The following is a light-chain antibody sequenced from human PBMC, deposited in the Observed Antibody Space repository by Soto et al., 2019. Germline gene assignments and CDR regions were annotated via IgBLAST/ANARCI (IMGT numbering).Light chain of an antibody. J-gene: IGLJ1*01. CDR2: DVS. Sequence: ALTQPASVSGSPGQSITISCTGTRSDIGGSTYVSWYQQHPDKAPKLVIYDVSNRPSGVSSRFSGSKSGNTASLTISGLRAEDEADYYCSSYTGSNTYVFGTGTKVTVL. CDR1: RSDIGGSTY. V-gene: IGLV2-14*01. CDR3: SSYTGSNTYV.